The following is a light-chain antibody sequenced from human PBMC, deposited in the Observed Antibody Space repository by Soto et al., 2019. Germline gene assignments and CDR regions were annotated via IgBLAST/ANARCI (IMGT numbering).Light chain of an antibody. CDR2: AAS. Sequence: DIQMTQSPSSVSASVGDRVTITCRASQGISNWLAWYQQKPGKAPKLLISAASSLQSGVPSRFSGSGSGTDFTLIISSLQPEDFATYYCQQANSFPRTFGPGTKVDIK. CDR1: QGISNW. J-gene: IGKJ3*01. V-gene: IGKV1D-12*01. CDR3: QQANSFPRT.